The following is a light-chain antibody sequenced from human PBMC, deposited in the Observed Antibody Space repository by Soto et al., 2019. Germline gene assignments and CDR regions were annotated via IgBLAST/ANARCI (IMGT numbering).Light chain of an antibody. CDR1: QNIERY. CDR2: AAA. J-gene: IGKJ1*01. V-gene: IGKV1-39*01. Sequence: DIQMTQSPSSLSASVGDTITISCRASQNIERYLNWYQHKQGKAPQLLMFAAANLESGVPSRFSGSGSGTDFTLTIGSLQPEDFATYYCQHYSGDRATFGQGTKV. CDR3: QHYSGDRAT.